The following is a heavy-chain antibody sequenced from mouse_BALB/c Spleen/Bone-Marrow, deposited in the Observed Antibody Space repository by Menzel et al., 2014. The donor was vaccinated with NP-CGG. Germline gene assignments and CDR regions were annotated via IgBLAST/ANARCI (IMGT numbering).Heavy chain of an antibody. CDR1: GFTFSNFG. J-gene: IGHJ2*01. D-gene: IGHD2-1*01. Sequence: EVQGVESGGGLVQPGGSRKLSCAASGFTFSNFGMHWFRQSPEKGLEWVAFVSTGSTIIYYADTVKGRFTIPKDNPENTLFLQMTSLRSEDTAIYYCARSHFYGNYFDYWGQGTTLTVSS. CDR2: VSTGSTII. V-gene: IGHV5-17*02. CDR3: ARSHFYGNYFDY.